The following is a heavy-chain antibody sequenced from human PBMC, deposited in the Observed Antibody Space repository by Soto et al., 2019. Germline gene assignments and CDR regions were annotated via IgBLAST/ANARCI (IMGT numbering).Heavy chain of an antibody. V-gene: IGHV4-38-2*02. CDR2: IYPSVSS. Sequence: SETLSLTCNVSGFSISRGYYWSWVRQPPGKGLEWIGSIYPSVSSYHNPSLESRLTLSIDTSKNQFTLKLASVTAADTALYYCAREKVGTTFFDNWGQGTQVTVSS. CDR1: GFSISRGYY. CDR3: AREKVGTTFFDN. D-gene: IGHD1-1*01. J-gene: IGHJ4*02.